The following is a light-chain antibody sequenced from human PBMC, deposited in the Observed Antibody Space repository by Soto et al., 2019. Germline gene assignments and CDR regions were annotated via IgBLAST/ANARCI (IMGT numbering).Light chain of an antibody. CDR3: QQGNSYPPT. V-gene: IGKV1-9*01. CDR2: SAS. CDR1: KDISSY. J-gene: IGKJ4*01. Sequence: DIQLTQSPSFLSASVGDRVTITCRATKDISSYLAWYQQKPGKAPNLLIHSASTLRGGVSSRFGGSGSGTEFTLTISSLQPEDLATYYCQQGNSYPPTFGGGTKVEIK.